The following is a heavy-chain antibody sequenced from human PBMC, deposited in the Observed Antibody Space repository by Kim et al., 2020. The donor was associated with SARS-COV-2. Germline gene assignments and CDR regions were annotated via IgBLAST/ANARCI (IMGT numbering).Heavy chain of an antibody. CDR2: ISKNGANT. V-gene: IGHV3-23*01. J-gene: IGHJ4*02. CDR3: ANLGSTYSFDY. CDR1: GFTFSSYV. Sequence: GGSLRLSCVASGFTFSSYVISWVRQAQGKGLEWVSTISKNGANTYYADSVKGRFTISRDNSKNTLYLQMNSLRAEDTAIYYCANLGSTYSFDYWGQGTLVTVSS. D-gene: IGHD2-2*01.